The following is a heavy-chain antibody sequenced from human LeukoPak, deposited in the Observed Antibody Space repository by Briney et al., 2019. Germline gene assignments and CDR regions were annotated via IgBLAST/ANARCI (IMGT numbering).Heavy chain of an antibody. D-gene: IGHD2-2*01. J-gene: IGHJ6*04. CDR3: ARDEVVPAATNYYYYYGMDV. Sequence: GGSLRLSCAASGFTFSSYSMNWVRQAPGKGLQWGSSISSSSSYIYYADSVKGRFTISRDNAKNSLYLQMNSLRAEDTAVYYCARDEVVPAATNYYYYYGMDVRGKGTTVTVSS. CDR1: GFTFSSYS. V-gene: IGHV3-21*01. CDR2: ISSSSSYI.